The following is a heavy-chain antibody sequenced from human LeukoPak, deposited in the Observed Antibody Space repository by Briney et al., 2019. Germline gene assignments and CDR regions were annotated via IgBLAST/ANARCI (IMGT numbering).Heavy chain of an antibody. CDR2: ISGHNGNT. CDR1: GYTFTSYG. V-gene: IGHV1-18*01. D-gene: IGHD2-15*01. J-gene: IGHJ4*02. Sequence: ASVKVSCKASGYTFTSYGISWVRQAPGQGLEWMGWISGHNGNTKYAEKVQGRVTMTTDTSTSTAYMELRSLRSDDTAVYYCARDGPMGGQYYFDYWGQGTLVTVSS. CDR3: ARDGPMGGQYYFDY.